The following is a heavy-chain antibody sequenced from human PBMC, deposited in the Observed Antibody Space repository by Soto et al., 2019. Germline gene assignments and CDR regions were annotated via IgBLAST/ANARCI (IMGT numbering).Heavy chain of an antibody. CDR3: ANWNDIFS. CDR1: GFTFSNYA. V-gene: IGHV3-23*01. Sequence: GGSLRLSCAASGFTFSNYAMSWVRQAPGKGLEGVSTISGSGGDTYYAESMKGRFNISRDNSKNTLYLQMNSLRAEDTAVYYCANWNDIFSWGQGTLVTVSS. J-gene: IGHJ5*02. CDR2: ISGSGGDT. D-gene: IGHD1-1*01.